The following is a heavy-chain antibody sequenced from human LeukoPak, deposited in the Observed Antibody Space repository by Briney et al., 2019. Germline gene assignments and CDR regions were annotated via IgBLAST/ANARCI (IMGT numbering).Heavy chain of an antibody. V-gene: IGHV3-23*01. CDR1: GFTFSSYG. Sequence: GGSLRLSCAASGFTFSSYGMHWVRQAPGKGLEWVSAISGSGGSTYYADSVKGRFTISRDNSKNTLYLQMNSLRAEDTAVYYCAKDIVATKVYYFDYWGQGTLVTVSS. CDR2: ISGSGGST. CDR3: AKDIVATKVYYFDY. J-gene: IGHJ4*02. D-gene: IGHD5-12*01.